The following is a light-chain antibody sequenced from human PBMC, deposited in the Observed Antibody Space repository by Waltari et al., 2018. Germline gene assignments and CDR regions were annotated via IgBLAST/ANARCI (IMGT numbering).Light chain of an antibody. CDR2: KAS. Sequence: DIQMTQSPSTLSASVGDRVTITCRASQSISEYLAWYQPKPGKAPKRLIYKASSLESGVSSRFSGSGSGTEFTLTISSLQPDDFATYYCQQYNTYSGTFGRGTTVDVK. J-gene: IGKJ1*01. CDR3: QQYNTYSGT. V-gene: IGKV1-5*03. CDR1: QSISEY.